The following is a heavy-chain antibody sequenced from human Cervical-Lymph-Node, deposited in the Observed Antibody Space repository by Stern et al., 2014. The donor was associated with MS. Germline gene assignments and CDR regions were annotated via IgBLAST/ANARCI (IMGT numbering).Heavy chain of an antibody. V-gene: IGHV3-33*01. J-gene: IGHJ4*02. CDR1: GFTFSSYG. CDR2: IWYDGSNK. D-gene: IGHD6-19*01. Sequence: LVESGGGVVQPGRSLRLSCAASGFTFSSYGMHWVRQAPGKGRAWVAVIWYDGSNKYYADSVKGRFTISRDNSKNTLYLQMNSLRAEDTAVYYCARGPGSSGWPDYWGQGTLVTVSS. CDR3: ARGPGSSGWPDY.